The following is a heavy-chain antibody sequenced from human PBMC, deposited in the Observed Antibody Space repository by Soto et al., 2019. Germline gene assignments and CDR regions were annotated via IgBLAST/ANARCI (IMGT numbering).Heavy chain of an antibody. CDR1: GGSFSGYY. Sequence: SETLSLTCAVYGGSFSGYYWSWIRQPPGKGLEWIGEVNHSGSTNYNPSLKSRVTISVDTSKNQFSLKLSSVTAADTAVYYCARGRGYYDSSGYYWGYYYYYGMDVWGQGTTVTVSS. CDR2: VNHSGST. V-gene: IGHV4-34*01. J-gene: IGHJ6*02. D-gene: IGHD3-22*01. CDR3: ARGRGYYDSSGYYWGYYYYYGMDV.